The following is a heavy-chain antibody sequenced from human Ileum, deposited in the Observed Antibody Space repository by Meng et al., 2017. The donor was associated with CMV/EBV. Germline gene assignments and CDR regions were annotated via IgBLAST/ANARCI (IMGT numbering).Heavy chain of an antibody. V-gene: IGHV4-39*01. CDR2: IYYSGST. D-gene: IGHD2-2*01. J-gene: IGHJ2*01. Sequence: ISSSSYYWGWIRQPPGKGLEWIGSIYYSGSTYYNPSLKSRVTISVDTSKNQFSLKLSAVTAADTAVYYCASRNIVVVPAAPEDWYFDLWGRGTLVTVSS. CDR1: ISSSSYY. CDR3: ASRNIVVVPAAPEDWYFDL.